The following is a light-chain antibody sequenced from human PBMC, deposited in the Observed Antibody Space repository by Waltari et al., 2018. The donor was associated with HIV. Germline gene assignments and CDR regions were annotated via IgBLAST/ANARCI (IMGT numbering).Light chain of an antibody. CDR1: QGISNY. V-gene: IGKV1-33*01. J-gene: IGKJ4*01. CDR2: DAT. CDR3: QKYDDPALT. Sequence: DIQLTQSPSSLSASVGDSVTITCQASQGISNYLNWYQQKPGKAPRLLIYDATLLYTGVPSRFSGSGSGTDFTLTISRLQPEDIATYYCQKYDDPALTFGGGTKVQI.